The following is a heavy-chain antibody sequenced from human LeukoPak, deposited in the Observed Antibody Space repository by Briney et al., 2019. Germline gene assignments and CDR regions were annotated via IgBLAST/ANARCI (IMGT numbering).Heavy chain of an antibody. V-gene: IGHV3-66*01. CDR2: IYSGGTT. CDR3: AKVLTSPGAFDI. D-gene: IGHD2-21*02. J-gene: IGHJ3*02. Sequence: GGSLRLSCAGFTVSTNYVTWVRQAPGKGLECVSVIYSGGTTYYADSVKDRFTISRDNSKNTVSLQMNSLRAEDTAVYYCAKVLTSPGAFDIWGQGTMVTVSS. CDR1: FTVSTNY.